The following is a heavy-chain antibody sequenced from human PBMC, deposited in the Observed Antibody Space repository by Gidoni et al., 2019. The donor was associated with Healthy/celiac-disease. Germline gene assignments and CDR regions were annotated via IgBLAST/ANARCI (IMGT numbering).Heavy chain of an antibody. J-gene: IGHJ4*02. CDR2: IRSKAYGGTT. CDR1: GFTFGDYA. CDR3: TRGDSSGFGY. Sequence: EVQLVESGGGSVQPGRSLRLSCTASGFTFGDYAMSWVRQAPGKGLEWVGFIRSKAYGGTTEYAASVKGRFTISRDDSKSIAYLQMNSLKTEDTAVYYCTRGDSSGFGYWGQGTLVTVSS. V-gene: IGHV3-49*04. D-gene: IGHD6-19*01.